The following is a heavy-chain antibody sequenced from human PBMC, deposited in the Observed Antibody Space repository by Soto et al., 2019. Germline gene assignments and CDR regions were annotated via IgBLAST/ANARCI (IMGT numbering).Heavy chain of an antibody. Sequence: GASVKVSCKASGYTFTSYGISWVRQAPGQGLEWMGWISAYNGNTNYAQKLQGRVTMTTDTSTSTAYMELRSLRSDDTAVYYCATAFLTGYPIYYYYGMDVWGQGTTVTVSS. CDR1: GYTFTSYG. D-gene: IGHD3-9*01. CDR3: ATAFLTGYPIYYYYGMDV. V-gene: IGHV1-18*01. J-gene: IGHJ6*02. CDR2: ISAYNGNT.